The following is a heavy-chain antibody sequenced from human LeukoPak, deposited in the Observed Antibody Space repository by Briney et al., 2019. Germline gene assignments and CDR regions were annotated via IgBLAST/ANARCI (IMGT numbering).Heavy chain of an antibody. CDR3: ARALIPFGCYDPPFDP. CDR2: INHSGST. V-gene: IGHV4-34*01. Sequence: SETLSLTCAVYGGSFSGYYWSCIRQPPGKGLEWIGEINHSGSTNYNPSLKSRVTISVDTSKNQFSLKLSSVTAADTAVYYCARALIPFGCYDPPFDPWGQGTLITVSS. J-gene: IGHJ5*02. CDR1: GGSFSGYY. D-gene: IGHD2-2*01.